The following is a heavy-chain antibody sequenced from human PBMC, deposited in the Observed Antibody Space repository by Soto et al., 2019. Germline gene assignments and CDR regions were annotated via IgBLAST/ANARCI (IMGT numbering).Heavy chain of an antibody. D-gene: IGHD4-17*01. Sequence: GGSLRLSCSASGFTFSSYAMHWVRQAPGKGLEYVSAISSNGGSTYYADSVKGRFTISRDNSKNTLYLQMSSLRAEDTAVYYCVRNHDYGDYYYGMDVWGQGTTVTVSS. J-gene: IGHJ6*02. CDR1: GFTFSSYA. CDR2: ISSNGGST. CDR3: VRNHDYGDYYYGMDV. V-gene: IGHV3-64D*06.